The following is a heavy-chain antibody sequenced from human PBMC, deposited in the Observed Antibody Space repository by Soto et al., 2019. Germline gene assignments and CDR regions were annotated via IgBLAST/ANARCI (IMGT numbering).Heavy chain of an antibody. CDR1: GYTFTVYY. CDR2: INPKSGGT. CDR3: ERDIAKGGGSAGFDY. D-gene: IGHD1-26*01. Sequence: QVQLVQAGAEVKKPGAAVNVSCKAAGYTFTVYYMHWVRHAPGQGLEWMGWINPKSGGTMYPQKFQGRVTMTWDTYISTAYLALTRLRADDTAVYYCERDIAKGGGSAGFDYWGQGTLVTVSS. J-gene: IGHJ4*02. V-gene: IGHV1-2*02.